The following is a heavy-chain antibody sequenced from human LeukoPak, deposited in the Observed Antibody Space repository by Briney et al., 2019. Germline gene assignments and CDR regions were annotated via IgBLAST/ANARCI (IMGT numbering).Heavy chain of an antibody. CDR2: MNPNSGNT. V-gene: IGHV1-8*01. J-gene: IGHJ4*02. Sequence: ASVKVSCKASGYTFTSYDINWVRQATGQGLEWMGWMNPNSGNTGYAQKLQGRVTMTRNTSISTAYMELSSLRSEDTAVYYCARGRGVIVGNYFDYWGQGTLVTVSS. CDR1: GYTFTSYD. D-gene: IGHD3-22*01. CDR3: ARGRGVIVGNYFDY.